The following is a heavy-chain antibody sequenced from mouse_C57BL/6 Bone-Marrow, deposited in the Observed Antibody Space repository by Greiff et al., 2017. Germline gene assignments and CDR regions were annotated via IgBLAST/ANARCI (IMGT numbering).Heavy chain of an antibody. V-gene: IGHV5-17*01. J-gene: IGHJ4*01. CDR1: GFTFSDYG. Sequence: EVQLVESGGGLVKPGGSLKLSCAASGFTFSDYGMHWVRQAPEQGLEWVAYISSGSSTIYYADTVKGRFPISRDNAKNTLFLQMTRLSSEDTAMYYCARPDYYYAMDYWGQGTSVTVSS. D-gene: IGHD2-4*01. CDR3: ARPDYYYAMDY. CDR2: ISSGSSTI.